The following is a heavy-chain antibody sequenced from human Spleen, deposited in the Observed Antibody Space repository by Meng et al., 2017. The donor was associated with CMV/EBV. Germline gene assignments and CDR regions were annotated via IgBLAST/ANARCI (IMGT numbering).Heavy chain of an antibody. CDR2: IYSSGST. Sequence: SETLSLTCTVSGSAISSHYWSWIRQPPGKGLEWIGYIYSSGSTNNNPSLKSRAIMSVDTARNQFSLKVRSVTAADTAVYYCARAHDYSNPFDYWGQGTLVTVSS. V-gene: IGHV4-59*11. D-gene: IGHD4-11*01. J-gene: IGHJ4*02. CDR3: ARAHDYSNPFDY. CDR1: GSAISSHY.